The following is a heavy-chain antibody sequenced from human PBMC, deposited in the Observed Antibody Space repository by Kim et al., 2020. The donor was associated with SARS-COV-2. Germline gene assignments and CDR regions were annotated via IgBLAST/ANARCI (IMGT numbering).Heavy chain of an antibody. D-gene: IGHD3-10*01. V-gene: IGHV1-46*01. Sequence: SAQKVQGRVTMTRDTSTSTVYMELSSLRSEDTAVYYCARAGSAPHGMDVWGQGTTVTVSS. J-gene: IGHJ6*02. CDR3: ARAGSAPHGMDV.